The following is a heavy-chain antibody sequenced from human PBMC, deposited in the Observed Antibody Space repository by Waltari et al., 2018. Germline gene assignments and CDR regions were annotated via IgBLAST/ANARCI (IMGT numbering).Heavy chain of an antibody. D-gene: IGHD3-10*01. CDR3: AREGYYYGSGSYYGAFDI. CDR2: IIPIFGTA. V-gene: IGHV1-69*12. CDR1: GGNFSSYA. Sequence: QVQLVQSGAEVKKPGSYVKVSCKASGGNFSSYAIRWVRQAPGQGPEWMGGIIPIFGTANYAQKFQGRVTITADESTSTAYMELSSLRSEDTSVYYCAREGYYYGSGSYYGAFDIWGQGTMVTVSS. J-gene: IGHJ3*02.